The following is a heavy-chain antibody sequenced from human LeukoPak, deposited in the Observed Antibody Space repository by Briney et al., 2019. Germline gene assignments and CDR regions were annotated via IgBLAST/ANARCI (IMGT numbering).Heavy chain of an antibody. Sequence: GGSLRLSCAASGFTFSSYGMHWVRQAPGKGLEWVAFIRYDGSNKYYADSVKGRFTISRDNSKNTLYLQMNSLRAEDTAVYYCAKDSCSSTSCYPEGDYWGQGTLGTVSS. CDR3: AKDSCSSTSCYPEGDY. CDR2: IRYDGSNK. CDR1: GFTFSSYG. J-gene: IGHJ4*02. V-gene: IGHV3-30*02. D-gene: IGHD2-2*01.